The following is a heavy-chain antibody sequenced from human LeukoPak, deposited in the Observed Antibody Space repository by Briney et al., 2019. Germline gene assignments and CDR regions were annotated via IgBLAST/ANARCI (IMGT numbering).Heavy chain of an antibody. D-gene: IGHD3-22*01. CDR1: GFTFSSYW. J-gene: IGHJ5*02. Sequence: PGGSLRLSCAASGFTFSSYWMHWVRQAPGKGLVWVSRINKDGTSTTNADSVKGRFTISRDNSKNTLYLQMNSLRAEDTAVYYCAKGYDSSGSTPFDPWGQGTLVTVSS. CDR2: INKDGTST. CDR3: AKGYDSSGSTPFDP. V-gene: IGHV3-74*01.